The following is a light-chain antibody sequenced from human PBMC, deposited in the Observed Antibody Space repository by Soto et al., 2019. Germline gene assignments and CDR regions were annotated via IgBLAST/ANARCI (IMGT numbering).Light chain of an antibody. V-gene: IGKV3-20*01. J-gene: IGKJ2*01. Sequence: EIVLTQSPGTLSLSPGERATLSCRASQSNSSSNLAWYQQKPGQAPRVLIYGASSRATGIPDRFSGSGSGTDFTLTISRLEPEDFAVYYCQQYGSSPPYTFGQGTKLEIK. CDR3: QQYGSSPPYT. CDR2: GAS. CDR1: QSNSSSN.